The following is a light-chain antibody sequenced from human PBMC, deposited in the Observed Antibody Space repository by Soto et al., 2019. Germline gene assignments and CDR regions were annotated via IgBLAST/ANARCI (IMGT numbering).Light chain of an antibody. Sequence: QSALTQPRSVSGSPGQSVTISCTGASSDVGGYNYVSWYQQNPGKAPKLMIYDVSKRPSGVPDRFSGSKSGNTASLTISGLQAEDEADYYCCSYAGSYTFVFGTGTKLTV. CDR3: CSYAGSYTFV. V-gene: IGLV2-11*01. CDR1: SSDVGGYNY. CDR2: DVS. J-gene: IGLJ1*01.